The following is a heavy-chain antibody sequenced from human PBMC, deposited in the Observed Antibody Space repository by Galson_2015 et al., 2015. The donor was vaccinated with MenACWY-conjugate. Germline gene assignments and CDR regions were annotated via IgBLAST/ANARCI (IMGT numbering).Heavy chain of an antibody. D-gene: IGHD4/OR15-4a*01. Sequence: SLRLSCAASGFTFSSYGMHWVRQAPGKGLEWVAVISYDGSNKYYADSVKGRFTISRDNSKNTLYLQMNSLRAEDTAVYYCARLPRLWPFDYWGQGTLVTVSS. V-gene: IGHV3-30*03. CDR2: ISYDGSNK. CDR1: GFTFSSYG. J-gene: IGHJ4*02. CDR3: ARLPRLWPFDY.